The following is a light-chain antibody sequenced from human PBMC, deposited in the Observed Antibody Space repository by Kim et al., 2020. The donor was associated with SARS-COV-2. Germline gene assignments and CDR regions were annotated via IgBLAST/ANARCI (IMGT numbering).Light chain of an antibody. Sequence: DIQMTQSPTTLSASVGDRVTITCRASQSISNWLAWYQQKPGKAPEVLIYKASSLESGVPSRFSGSGSGTEFTLTISSLQPDDCATYYCQQYNSFPWTFGQGTKVGIK. CDR2: KAS. J-gene: IGKJ1*01. CDR3: QQYNSFPWT. V-gene: IGKV1-5*03. CDR1: QSISNW.